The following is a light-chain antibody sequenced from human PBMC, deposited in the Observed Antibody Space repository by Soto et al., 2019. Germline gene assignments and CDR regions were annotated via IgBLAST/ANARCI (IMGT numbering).Light chain of an antibody. Sequence: DIQMTQSPSSVSASVGDRVTITCRASQGISSWLGWYQQKPGKAPKLLIYAASNLQIGVPPRFSGSGSGTDFTLTISSLQPEDFATYYCQQGDSFPITFGQGTRLEIK. CDR3: QQGDSFPIT. V-gene: IGKV1-12*01. CDR1: QGISSW. J-gene: IGKJ5*01. CDR2: AAS.